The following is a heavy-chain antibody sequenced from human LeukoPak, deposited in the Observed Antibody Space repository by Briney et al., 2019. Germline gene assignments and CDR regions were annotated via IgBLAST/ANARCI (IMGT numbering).Heavy chain of an antibody. CDR2: ISSSSSTI. V-gene: IGHV3-48*02. CDR1: GFTFSSYS. J-gene: IGHJ4*02. D-gene: IGHD5-12*01. Sequence: GGSLRLSCAASGFTFSSYSMNWVRQAPGKGLEWVSYISSSSSTIYYADSVKGRFTISRDNAKNSLYLQMNSLRDKDTAVYYCARDGESGYVPFDYWGQGTLVTVSS. CDR3: ARDGESGYVPFDY.